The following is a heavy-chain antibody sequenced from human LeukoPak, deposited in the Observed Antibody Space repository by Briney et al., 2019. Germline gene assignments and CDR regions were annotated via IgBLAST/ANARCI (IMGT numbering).Heavy chain of an antibody. V-gene: IGHV1-69*06. D-gene: IGHD6-13*01. J-gene: IGHJ4*02. CDR1: GGTFSSYA. CDR2: IIPIFGTA. CDR3: ARDQESSAAAAASG. Sequence: SVKVSCKASGGTFSSYAISWVRQAPGQGLEWMGGIIPIFGTANYAQKFQGRVTITADKSTSTAYMELSSLRSEDTAVYYCARDQESSAAAAASGWGQGTLVTVSS.